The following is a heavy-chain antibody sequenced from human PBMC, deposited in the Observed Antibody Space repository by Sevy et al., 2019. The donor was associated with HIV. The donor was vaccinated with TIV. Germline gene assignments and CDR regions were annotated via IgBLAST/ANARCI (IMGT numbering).Heavy chain of an antibody. CDR2: IKRDGSEK. J-gene: IGHJ6*02. Sequence: GGSLRLSCAASGFSFSNYWMSWVRQAPGKGLEWVANIKRDGSEKYYVASVKGRFTISRDNAKTPLFLQMNSLRGEDTAVYYCARDCSSASCLWGMDVWGQGTTVTVSS. D-gene: IGHD2-2*01. CDR1: GFSFSNYW. CDR3: ARDCSSASCLWGMDV. V-gene: IGHV3-7*03.